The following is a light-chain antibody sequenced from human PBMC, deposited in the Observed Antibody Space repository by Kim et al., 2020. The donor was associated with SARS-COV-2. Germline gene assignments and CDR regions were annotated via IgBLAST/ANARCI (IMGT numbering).Light chain of an antibody. J-gene: IGLJ2*01. CDR2: GNS. Sequence: VTSPCPGGSSTIGAGYDVHWYQQLPGTAPKLLIYGNSNRPSGVPDRFSGSKSGTSASLAITGLQAEDEADYYCQSYDSSLSGSVVFGGGTQLTVL. V-gene: IGLV1-40*01. CDR1: SSTIGAGYD. CDR3: QSYDSSLSGSVV.